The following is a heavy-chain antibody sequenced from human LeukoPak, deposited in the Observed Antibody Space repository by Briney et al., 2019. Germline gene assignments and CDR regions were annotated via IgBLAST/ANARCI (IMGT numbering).Heavy chain of an antibody. D-gene: IGHD6-13*01. CDR2: IYYSGST. CDR1: GGSISSSSNF. J-gene: IGHJ4*02. CDR3: ARDSSWGFDY. Sequence: SETLSLTCSVSGGSISSSSNFWGWIRQPPGKGLEWIGSIYYSGSTYNNPSLKSRVTISVDTSKNQFSLKVSSVTAADTAVYYCARDSSWGFDYWGQGTLVTVSS. V-gene: IGHV4-39*02.